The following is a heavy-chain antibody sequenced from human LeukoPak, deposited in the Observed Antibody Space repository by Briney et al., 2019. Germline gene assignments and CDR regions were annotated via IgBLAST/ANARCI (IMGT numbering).Heavy chain of an antibody. Sequence: GESLKISCKGSGYSFTSYWIGWVRQMPGKGLEWMGIIYPGDSDTRYSPSFQGQVTISADKSISTAYLQWSSLKASDTAMYYCARLKGYCSSTSCSEGWFDPWGQGTLVPVSS. CDR1: GYSFTSYW. CDR2: IYPGDSDT. CDR3: ARLKGYCSSTSCSEGWFDP. D-gene: IGHD2-2*01. J-gene: IGHJ5*02. V-gene: IGHV5-51*01.